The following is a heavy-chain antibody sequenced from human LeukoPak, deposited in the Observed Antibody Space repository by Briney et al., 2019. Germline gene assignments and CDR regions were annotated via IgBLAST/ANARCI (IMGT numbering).Heavy chain of an antibody. V-gene: IGHV4-61*02. D-gene: IGHD3-10*01. Sequence: NPSQTLSLTCTVSGASISRGTYYWCWTRQSAGKGLEWIGRIYASGSTNYNPSLKSRVTILVDTSKNQFSLKLSSVTAADTAVYYCARDWKGSNHWGQGTLVTVSS. CDR3: ARDWKGSNH. CDR2: IYASGST. CDR1: GASISRGTYY. J-gene: IGHJ5*02.